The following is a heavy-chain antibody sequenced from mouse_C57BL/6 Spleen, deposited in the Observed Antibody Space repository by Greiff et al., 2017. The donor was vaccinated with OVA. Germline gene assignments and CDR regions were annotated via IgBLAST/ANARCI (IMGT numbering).Heavy chain of an antibody. Sequence: EVQLQESGPGLVKPSQSLSLTCSVTGYSITSGYYWNWIRQFPGNKLEWMGYISYDGSNNYNPSLKNRITITRDTSKNQFFLKLNSVTTEDTATYYCARDLYGYDDAMDYWGQGTSVTVSS. V-gene: IGHV3-6*01. D-gene: IGHD2-2*01. CDR1: GYSITSGYY. J-gene: IGHJ4*01. CDR2: ISYDGSN. CDR3: ARDLYGYDDAMDY.